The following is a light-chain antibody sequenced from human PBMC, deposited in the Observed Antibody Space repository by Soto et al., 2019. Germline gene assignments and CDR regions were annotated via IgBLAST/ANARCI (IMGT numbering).Light chain of an antibody. CDR2: AAS. V-gene: IGKV3-20*01. CDR3: QQYRTSLYT. J-gene: IGKJ2*01. CDR1: QTVISNY. Sequence: EIVLTQFPGTLSLSPGERVTLSCRASQTVISNYLAWYQQKPGQAPRLLMYAASSRATGIPDRFSGSGSGTDFTLTISRLEPEDFAVYFCQQYRTSLYTFGQGTKLEIK.